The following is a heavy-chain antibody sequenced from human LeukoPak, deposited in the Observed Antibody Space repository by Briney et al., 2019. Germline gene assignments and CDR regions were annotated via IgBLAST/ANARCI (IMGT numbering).Heavy chain of an antibody. J-gene: IGHJ3*02. D-gene: IGHD5-12*01. CDR2: ISRRGSTI. Sequence: PGGSLRLSCAASGFPVSDYYMSWIRQAPGKGPEWVSDISRRGSTIYYADSVKGRFTISRDNAKNSLYLQMNSLRAEDTAVYYCASATTGWLRGREDAFDIWGQGTMVTVSS. CDR3: ASATTGWLRGREDAFDI. CDR1: GFPVSDYY. V-gene: IGHV3-11*01.